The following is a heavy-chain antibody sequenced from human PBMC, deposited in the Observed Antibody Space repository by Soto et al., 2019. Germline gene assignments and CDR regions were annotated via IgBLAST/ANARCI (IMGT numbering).Heavy chain of an antibody. Sequence: EVQLLESGGGLVQPGGSLRLSCAASGFTFSTYAMRWVRQAPGKGLEWVSAISGRGDSTYYADSVKGRFTISRDNSKNTLYLKMNSLRADDTAVYYCASRGSGSYYDYWGQGTLVTVSS. J-gene: IGHJ4*02. V-gene: IGHV3-23*01. CDR1: GFTFSTYA. CDR3: ASRGSGSYYDY. CDR2: ISGRGDST. D-gene: IGHD1-26*01.